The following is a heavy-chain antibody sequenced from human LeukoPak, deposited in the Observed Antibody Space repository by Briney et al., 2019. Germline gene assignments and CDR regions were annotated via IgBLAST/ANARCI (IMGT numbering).Heavy chain of an antibody. CDR1: IYTSTIYG. V-gene: IGHV1-18*01. CDR3: ARFDSRRGFGDL. Sequence: ASVNASSKVSIYTSTIYGISCGRQAPGQGLEWMVWISAYNGTTNNTQKPQGRVTITSDTSTSTASMDLRSLRPDDTPVYYCARFDSRRGFGDLWGQGTLVTVSS. CDR2: ISAYNGTT. J-gene: IGHJ4*02. D-gene: IGHD3-10*01.